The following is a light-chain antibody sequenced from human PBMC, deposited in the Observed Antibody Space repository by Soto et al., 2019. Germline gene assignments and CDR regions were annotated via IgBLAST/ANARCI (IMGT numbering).Light chain of an antibody. CDR2: EVS. V-gene: IGLV2-14*01. CDR1: SSDVGTYKY. J-gene: IGLJ1*01. CDR3: SSFSSSSTYV. Sequence: QSALTQPASVSGSPGQAISISCTGTSSDVGTYKYVSWYQQHPGKAPKLMISEVSNRPSGVSNRFSGSKSGNTASLTISGLQAEDEADYYCSSFSSSSTYVFGTGTKGTVL.